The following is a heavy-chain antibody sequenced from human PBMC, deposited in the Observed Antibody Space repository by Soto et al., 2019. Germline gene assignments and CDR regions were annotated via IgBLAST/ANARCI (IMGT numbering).Heavy chain of an antibody. CDR2: ISSSGSTI. V-gene: IGHV3-11*01. J-gene: IGHJ4*02. CDR3: ARVPQEASSGPCLDY. D-gene: IGHD6-19*01. CDR1: GFTFSDYY. Sequence: PGGSLRLSCAASGFTFSDYYMSWIRQAPGKGLEWVSYISSSGSTIYYADSVKGRFTIPRDNAKNSLYLQMNSLRAEDTAVYYCARVPQEASSGPCLDYWGQGTLVTVSS.